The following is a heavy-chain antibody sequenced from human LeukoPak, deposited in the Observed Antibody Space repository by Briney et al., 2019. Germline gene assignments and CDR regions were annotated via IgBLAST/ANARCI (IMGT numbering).Heavy chain of an antibody. V-gene: IGHV5-51*01. Sequence: GESLKISCKGSGYSFTSYWIGWVRQMPGKGLEWMGIIYPGDSDTRYGPSFQGQVTISADKSISTAYLQWSSLKASDTAMYYCASYCSSTSCPYHDAFDIWGQGTMVTVSS. CDR3: ASYCSSTSCPYHDAFDI. J-gene: IGHJ3*02. CDR1: GYSFTSYW. D-gene: IGHD2-2*01. CDR2: IYPGDSDT.